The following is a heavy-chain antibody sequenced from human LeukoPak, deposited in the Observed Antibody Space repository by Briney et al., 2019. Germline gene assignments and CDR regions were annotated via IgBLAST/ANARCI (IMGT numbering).Heavy chain of an antibody. CDR1: GFTFSSYA. Sequence: QPGRSLRLSCAASGFTFSSYAMHWVRQAPGKGLEWVAVISYDGSNKYYADSVKGRFTISRDNSKNTLYLQMNSLRAEDTAVYYCAREQWDCSSTSCSTYYFDYWGQGTLVTVSS. J-gene: IGHJ4*02. V-gene: IGHV3-30-3*01. CDR3: AREQWDCSSTSCSTYYFDY. D-gene: IGHD2-2*01. CDR2: ISYDGSNK.